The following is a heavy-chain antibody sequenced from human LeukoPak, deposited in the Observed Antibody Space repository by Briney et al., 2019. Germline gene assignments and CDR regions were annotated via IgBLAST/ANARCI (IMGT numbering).Heavy chain of an antibody. CDR3: ARVGVPHSGSYDY. D-gene: IGHD1-26*01. CDR1: GYTFTSYY. V-gene: IGHV1-46*01. J-gene: IGHJ4*02. CDR2: INPSGGST. Sequence: ASVKVSCKASGYTFTSYYMHWMRQAPGQGLEWMGIINPSGGSTSYAQKFQGRVTMTRDMSTSIVYMELSSLRSEDTAVYYCARVGVPHSGSYDYWGQGTLVTVSS.